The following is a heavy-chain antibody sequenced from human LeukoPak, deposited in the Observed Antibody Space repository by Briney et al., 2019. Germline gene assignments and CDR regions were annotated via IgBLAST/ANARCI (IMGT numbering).Heavy chain of an antibody. CDR1: YYSFTNYW. J-gene: IGHJ4*02. V-gene: IGHV5-51*01. Sequence: EESLKISCQVSYYSFTNYWIAWVRQMPGKGLEWMGIIYPRDSDARYSPSFQGQVTISVDKTINTAYLQWSSLEASDTAMYYCATVPTMVASRRYFDSWGQGTLVTVSS. CDR2: IYPRDSDA. D-gene: IGHD3-10*01. CDR3: ATVPTMVASRRYFDS.